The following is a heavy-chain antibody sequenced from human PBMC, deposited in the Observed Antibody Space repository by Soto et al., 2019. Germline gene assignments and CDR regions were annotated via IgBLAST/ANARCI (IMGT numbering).Heavy chain of an antibody. CDR3: ARVFRRAMHAFDI. CDR1: GGSISSYY. J-gene: IGHJ3*02. D-gene: IGHD2-2*01. CDR2: IYYSGST. V-gene: IGHV4-59*01. Sequence: QVQLQESGPGLVKPSETLSLTCTVSGGSISSYYWSWIRQPPGKGLEWIGYIYYSGSTNYNPSLKRRVTIAVDTSKNQFSLQLSSVTAADTAMYYWARVFRRAMHAFDIGGQGTMVTVSS.